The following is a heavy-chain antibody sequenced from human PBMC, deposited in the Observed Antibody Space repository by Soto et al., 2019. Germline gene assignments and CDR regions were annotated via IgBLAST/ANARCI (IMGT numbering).Heavy chain of an antibody. CDR1: GFTVSNNF. J-gene: IGHJ4*02. Sequence: EVQLVETGGGLIPPGGSLRLSCAASGFTVSNNFMIWVRQAPGKGLEWVSLIYSDGSTHYADSVRGRFTISRDNSKNTLYLQMTSLRAEDTAVYYCARDGNGQSGSPHWGQGTLVTVSS. CDR3: ARDGNGQSGSPH. V-gene: IGHV3-53*02. CDR2: IYSDGST. D-gene: IGHD1-26*01.